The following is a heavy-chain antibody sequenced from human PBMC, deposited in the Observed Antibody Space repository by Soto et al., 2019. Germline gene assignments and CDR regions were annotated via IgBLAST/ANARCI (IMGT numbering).Heavy chain of an antibody. CDR3: ARDWMYAFDF. CDR2: IRGGTT. D-gene: IGHD2-2*03. V-gene: IGHV3-48*01. J-gene: IGHJ3*01. Sequence: EVQLVESGGGLVQPGGSLRLSCAASGFTFSSYTMNWVRQAPGRGLEWISYIRGGTTSYADSVKGRFTISRDNAENSLYLQMNSLRAEDTAVYYCARDWMYAFDFWGQGTMVTVSS. CDR1: GFTFSSYT.